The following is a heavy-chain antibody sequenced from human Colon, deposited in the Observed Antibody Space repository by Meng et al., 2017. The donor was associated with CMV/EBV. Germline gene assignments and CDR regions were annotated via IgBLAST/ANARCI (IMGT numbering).Heavy chain of an antibody. J-gene: IGHJ5*02. CDR2: ISYDGSNK. Sequence: GGSLRLSCAASGFTVSSNYMSWVRQAPGKGLEWVSVISYDGSNKYYADSVKGRFTISRDNSKNTLYLQMNSLRAEDTAVYYCAGDYFAGCSSTSCYGDNWFDPWGQGTLVTVSS. V-gene: IGHV3-30-3*01. CDR3: AGDYFAGCSSTSCYGDNWFDP. D-gene: IGHD2-2*01. CDR1: GFTVSSNY.